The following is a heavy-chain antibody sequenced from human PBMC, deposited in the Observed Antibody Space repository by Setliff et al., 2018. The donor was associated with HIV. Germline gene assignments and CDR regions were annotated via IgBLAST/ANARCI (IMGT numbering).Heavy chain of an antibody. J-gene: IGHJ6*02. D-gene: IGHD1-1*01. CDR1: GRSFSGYY. CDR2: INHSGGT. Sequence: SETLSLTCAVYGRSFSGYYWNWIRQSPGKGLEWIGEINHSGGTNYNPSLKSRVTMSIDTSKNQFSLNVSSVTAADTAVYYCAKGYNWNNAYYGLDVWGQGTTVTVSS. V-gene: IGHV4-34*01. CDR3: AKGYNWNNAYYGLDV.